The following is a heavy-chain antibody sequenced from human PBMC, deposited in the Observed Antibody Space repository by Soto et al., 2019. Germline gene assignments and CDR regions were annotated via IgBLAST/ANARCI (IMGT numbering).Heavy chain of an antibody. J-gene: IGHJ6*03. D-gene: IGHD4-17*01. V-gene: IGHV3-21*01. Sequence: EVQLVESGGGLVKPGGSLRLSCAASGFTFSSYNMNWVRQAPGKGLEWVSSLSSSSSYIYYADSVKGRFTISRDNANNSLYLQMNSLRAEDTAVYYCAGGGIMYGDYRSMDVWGKGTTVTVSS. CDR3: AGGGIMYGDYRSMDV. CDR2: LSSSSSYI. CDR1: GFTFSSYN.